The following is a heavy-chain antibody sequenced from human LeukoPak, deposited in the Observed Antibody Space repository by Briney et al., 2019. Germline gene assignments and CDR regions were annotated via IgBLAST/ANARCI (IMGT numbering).Heavy chain of an antibody. D-gene: IGHD2-15*01. V-gene: IGHV4-39*07. CDR3: ARVGCSGGSCYRLRYYMDV. CDR1: GASISNSTYY. J-gene: IGHJ6*03. Sequence: SETLSLTCNVSGASISNSTYYWGWIRQPPGKGLEWIGSIYYSGSTYCKPSLKSRLTISVDTSKNQFSVNLSSVTAADTAVYYCARVGCSGGSCYRLRYYMDVWGKGTTVIVSS. CDR2: IYYSGST.